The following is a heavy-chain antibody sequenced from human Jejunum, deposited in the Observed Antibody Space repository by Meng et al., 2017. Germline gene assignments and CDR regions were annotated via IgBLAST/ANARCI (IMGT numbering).Heavy chain of an antibody. V-gene: IGHV6-1*01. CDR3: VRTSNWSLDY. J-gene: IGHJ4*01. CDR1: GVSVSSNSAA. Sequence: QLRQSVRGLVKPSQTLSPICAISGVSVSSNSAAWNWIRQSPSRGLEWLGRTYYRSKWYNDYAESVKSPITINPDTSKNQFSLQLNSVTPEDTAVYYCVRTSNWSLDYWGQGTLVTVSS. D-gene: IGHD6-13*01. CDR2: TYYRSKWYN.